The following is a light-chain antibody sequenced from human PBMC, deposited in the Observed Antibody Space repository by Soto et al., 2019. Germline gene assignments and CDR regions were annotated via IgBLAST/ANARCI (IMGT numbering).Light chain of an antibody. CDR3: LLSFSGARV. Sequence: QAVVTQEPSLTVSPGGTVTLTCGSTTGAVTTGHYPYWFQQKPGQSPRTLIYDTSNKHSWTPARFSGSLLGDKAALTLSGAQPEDEADSYCLLSFSGARVFGGGTKLTVL. V-gene: IGLV7-46*01. CDR2: DTS. CDR1: TGAVTTGHY. J-gene: IGLJ3*02.